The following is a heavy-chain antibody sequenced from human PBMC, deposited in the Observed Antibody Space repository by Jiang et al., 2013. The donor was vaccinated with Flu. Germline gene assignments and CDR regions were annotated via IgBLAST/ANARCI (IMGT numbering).Heavy chain of an antibody. V-gene: IGHV4-4*07. CDR1: GDSISLYY. D-gene: IGHD1-20*01. CDR3: ARDIGRPYNYGAHFDV. J-gene: IGHJ2*01. CDR2: CIPVGAP. Sequence: GPGLVKPSETLSLTCTVSGDSISLYYWTLDPAVRRRRGWSGLGVCIPVGAPIIIRSLKSRVAMSVDTSKNQFSLNLTSVTAADTAIYYCARDIGRPYNYGAHFDVWGRGTLVTVSS.